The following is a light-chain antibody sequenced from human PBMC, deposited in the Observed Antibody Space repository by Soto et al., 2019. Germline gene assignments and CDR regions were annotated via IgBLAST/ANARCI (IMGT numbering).Light chain of an antibody. CDR2: AAS. V-gene: IGKV1-39*01. J-gene: IGKJ1*01. CDR1: QSISSY. Sequence: DIQMTQSPSSLSASVGDRVTITCRASQSISSYLNWYQQKPGKAPKLLIYAASSLQGGVPSRFSGSGSGTDFTLTISGLQPEDVATYYCQQSYRTPRTFGQGTKVEIK. CDR3: QQSYRTPRT.